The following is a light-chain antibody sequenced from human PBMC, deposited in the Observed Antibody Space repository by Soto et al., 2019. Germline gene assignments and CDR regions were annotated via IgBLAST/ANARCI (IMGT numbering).Light chain of an antibody. Sequence: QSVLTQPASVSGSPGQSITISCTGTSSDVGGYNYVSWYQHHPGKAPKRMIHDVSNRPSGVSNRFSGSKSGNTASLTISGLQAEDEADYYCSSYIPNKSTYVFGTGTRSPS. CDR2: DVS. V-gene: IGLV2-14*03. CDR3: SSYIPNKSTYV. CDR1: SSDVGGYNY. J-gene: IGLJ1*01.